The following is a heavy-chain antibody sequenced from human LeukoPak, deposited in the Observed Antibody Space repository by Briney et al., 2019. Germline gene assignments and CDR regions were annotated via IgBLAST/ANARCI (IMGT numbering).Heavy chain of an antibody. V-gene: IGHV3-21*01. CDR3: AREGSSGWYEFWCDP. CDR2: ISTSGTYI. Sequence: GGSLRLSCAASAFTISTYTLSWVRQTPGKGLEWVSSISTSGTYIYYADSVKGRFTISRDNAKHSLYLQMNSLRAEDTAVYYCAREGSSGWYEFWCDPWGQGTLVTVSS. J-gene: IGHJ5*02. D-gene: IGHD6-19*01. CDR1: AFTISTYT.